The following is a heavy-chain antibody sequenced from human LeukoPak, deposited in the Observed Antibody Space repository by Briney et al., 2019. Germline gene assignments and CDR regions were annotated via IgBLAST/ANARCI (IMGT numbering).Heavy chain of an antibody. Sequence: PGESLKISSKGSGYSFTSYWIGGVRQMPGKGLEWMGIIYPGDSDTRYRPSFQGQVTISADKSISPAYLQWSSRKASDTAMYYGASLEVGAYGGSRFDYWGQGTLVTVSS. CDR3: ASLEVGAYGGSRFDY. D-gene: IGHD1-26*01. CDR1: GYSFTSYW. J-gene: IGHJ4*02. CDR2: IYPGDSDT. V-gene: IGHV5-51*01.